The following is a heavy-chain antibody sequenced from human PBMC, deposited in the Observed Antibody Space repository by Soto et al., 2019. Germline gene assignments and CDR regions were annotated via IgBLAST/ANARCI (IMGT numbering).Heavy chain of an antibody. J-gene: IGHJ6*02. D-gene: IGHD2-15*01. CDR1: GFDFSCYA. CDR3: AKGWLTVRSWGDYYYYGMDV. Sequence: GSRRLSGAASGFDFSCYAMSWIRQAPGKGLEWVSAISGSGGSTYYADSVKGRFTISRDNSKNTLYLQMHRLRAEDTAVYYCAKGWLTVRSWGDYYYYGMDVWGQGTTVTVSS. CDR2: ISGSGGST. V-gene: IGHV3-23*01.